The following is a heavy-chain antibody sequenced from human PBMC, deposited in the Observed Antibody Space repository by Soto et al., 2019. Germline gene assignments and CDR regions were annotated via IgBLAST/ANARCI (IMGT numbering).Heavy chain of an antibody. J-gene: IGHJ4*02. V-gene: IGHV1-8*01. CDR1: GYTFTSYD. CDR2: MNPNSGNT. Sequence: TSVKVSRKASGYTFTSYDINWGRQATGQGLEWMGWMNPNSGNTGYAQKFQGRVTMTRNTSISTAYMELSSLRSEDTAVYYCARGIDCSSTSCHDYWGQGTLVTVSS. D-gene: IGHD2-2*01. CDR3: ARGIDCSSTSCHDY.